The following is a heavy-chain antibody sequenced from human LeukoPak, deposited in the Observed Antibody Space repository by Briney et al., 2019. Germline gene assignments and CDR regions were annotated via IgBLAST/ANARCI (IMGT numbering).Heavy chain of an antibody. CDR1: GFTFSSYG. V-gene: IGHV3-23*01. J-gene: IGHJ4*02. Sequence: GGSLRLSCAASGFTFSSYGMTWVRQAPGKGLEWVSAISGSGGSTYYADSVKGRSTISRDNSKNTLYLQMNSLRAEDTAVYYCARDAGRYFDWLGYWGQGTLVTVSS. D-gene: IGHD3-9*01. CDR2: ISGSGGST. CDR3: ARDAGRYFDWLGY.